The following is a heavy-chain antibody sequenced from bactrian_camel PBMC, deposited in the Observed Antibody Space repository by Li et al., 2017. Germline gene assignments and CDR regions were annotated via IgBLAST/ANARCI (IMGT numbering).Heavy chain of an antibody. D-gene: IGHD3*01. Sequence: HVQLVESGGGSVEAGGSLRLACTISGDIGGRYCMGWFRQAPGKEREGVATLVLSTTPSYADFVNGRFTISKDIAKKTLYLQMNSLKPEDTAMYYCAERADVRTLYAMYLGQGTQVTVS. CDR3: AERADVRTLYAMY. J-gene: IGHJ4*01. CDR1: GDIGGRYC. V-gene: IGHV3S55*01. CDR2: LVLSTTP.